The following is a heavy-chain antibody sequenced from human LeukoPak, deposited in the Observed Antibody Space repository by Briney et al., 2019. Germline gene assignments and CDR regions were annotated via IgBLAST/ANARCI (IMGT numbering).Heavy chain of an antibody. Sequence: GGSLRLSCAASGFTFSIYGMHWVRQAPGKGLEWVAVIWYDGSNKYYADSVKGRFTISRDNSKNTLYLQMNSLRAEDTAVYYCARGVAGMGAFDYWGQGTLVTVSS. D-gene: IGHD6-19*01. J-gene: IGHJ4*02. CDR3: ARGVAGMGAFDY. CDR1: GFTFSIYG. V-gene: IGHV3-33*08. CDR2: IWYDGSNK.